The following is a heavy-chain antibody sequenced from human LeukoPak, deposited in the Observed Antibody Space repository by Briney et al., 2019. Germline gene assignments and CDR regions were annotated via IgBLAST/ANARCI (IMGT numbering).Heavy chain of an antibody. Sequence: SETLSLTCTVSGYSISSGFYWGWIRQPPGKGLEWIGSIYHSGSTYYNPSLKSRVTISVDTSKNQFSLKLSSVTAADTAVYYCARAGRYYDSSGYEVVDYWGQGTLVTVSS. CDR1: GYSISSGFY. V-gene: IGHV4-38-2*02. J-gene: IGHJ4*02. CDR2: IYHSGST. D-gene: IGHD3-22*01. CDR3: ARAGRYYDSSGYEVVDY.